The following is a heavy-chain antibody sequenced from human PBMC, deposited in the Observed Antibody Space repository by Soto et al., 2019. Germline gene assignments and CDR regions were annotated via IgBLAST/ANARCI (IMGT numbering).Heavy chain of an antibody. CDR2: ISAYNGNT. CDR3: ARDIGSGSYYNAYYYYGMDV. D-gene: IGHD3-10*01. CDR1: GYTFTSYG. J-gene: IGHJ6*02. V-gene: IGHV1-18*01. Sequence: QVQLVQSGAEVKKPGASVKVSCKASGYTFTSYGISWVRQAPGQGLEWMGWISAYNGNTNYAQKLQGRVTMTTDTSTSTAYIELRSLRSDDTAVYYCARDIGSGSYYNAYYYYGMDVWGQGTTVTVSS.